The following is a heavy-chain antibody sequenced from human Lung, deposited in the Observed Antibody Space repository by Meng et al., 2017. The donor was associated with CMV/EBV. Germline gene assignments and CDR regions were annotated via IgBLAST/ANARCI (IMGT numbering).Heavy chain of an antibody. CDR1: GFTFDDYA. CDR2: ISWNSGSI. V-gene: IGHV3-9*01. CDR3: AKESSDFDY. J-gene: IGHJ4*02. D-gene: IGHD6-19*01. Sequence: SXKISCAASGFTFDDYAMHWVRQAPGKGLEWVSGISWNSGSIGYADSVKGRFTISRDNAKNSLYLQMNSLRAEDTALYYCAKESSDFDYWGQGTLVTASS.